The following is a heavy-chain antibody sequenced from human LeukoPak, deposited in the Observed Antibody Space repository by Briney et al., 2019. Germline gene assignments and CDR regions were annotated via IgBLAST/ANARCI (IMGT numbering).Heavy chain of an antibody. D-gene: IGHD6-13*01. V-gene: IGHV4-59*11. Sequence: SETLSLTCTVSGGSISSHYWSWIRQPPGKGLEWIGYIYYSGATNYNPSHKSRVTISVDTSKNQFSLKLSSGTAADTAVYYCARGVYMAAGQYGYWGQGTLVTVSS. CDR2: IYYSGAT. CDR3: ARGVYMAAGQYGY. CDR1: GGSISSHY. J-gene: IGHJ4*02.